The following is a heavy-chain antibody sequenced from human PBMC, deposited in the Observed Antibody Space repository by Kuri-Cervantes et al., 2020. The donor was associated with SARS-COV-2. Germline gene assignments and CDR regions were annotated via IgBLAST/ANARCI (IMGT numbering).Heavy chain of an antibody. D-gene: IGHD5-12*01. V-gene: IGHV3-23*01. J-gene: IGHJ3*02. CDR3: AKSGYDFPNPHDAFDI. CDR2: ISGSGGST. CDR1: GFTLSTYA. Sequence: GESLKISCTASGFTLSTYAFSWVRQAPGKGLEWVSAISGSGGSTYYADSVKGRFTISRDNSKNTLYLQMNSLRAEDTAVYYCAKSGYDFPNPHDAFDIWGQGTMVTVSS.